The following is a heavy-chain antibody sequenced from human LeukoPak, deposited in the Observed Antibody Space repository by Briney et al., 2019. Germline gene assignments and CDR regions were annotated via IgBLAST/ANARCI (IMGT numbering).Heavy chain of an antibody. J-gene: IGHJ4*02. CDR1: GFTFSSYS. D-gene: IGHD2-2*01. CDR3: ARDEYQLLWEWVDY. Sequence: GGSLRLSCAASGFTFSSYSMNWVRQAPGKGLEWVSSISSSSSYIYYADSVKGRFTISRDNAKNSLYLQMNSLRAEDTAVYYCARDEYQLLWEWVDYWGQGTLVTVSS. CDR2: ISSSSSYI. V-gene: IGHV3-21*01.